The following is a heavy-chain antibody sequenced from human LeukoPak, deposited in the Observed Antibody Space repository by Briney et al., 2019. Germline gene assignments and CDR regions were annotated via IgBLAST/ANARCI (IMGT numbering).Heavy chain of an antibody. CDR2: ISSSGSTI. V-gene: IGHV3-11*04. Sequence: GGSLRLSCAASGFTFSDYYMSRIRQAPGKGLEWVSYISSSGSTIYYADSVKGRFTISRDNAKNSLYLQMNSLRAEDTAVYYCATYCSSTSCYLGSFDYWGQGTLVTVSS. CDR1: GFTFSDYY. J-gene: IGHJ4*02. CDR3: ATYCSSTSCYLGSFDY. D-gene: IGHD2-2*01.